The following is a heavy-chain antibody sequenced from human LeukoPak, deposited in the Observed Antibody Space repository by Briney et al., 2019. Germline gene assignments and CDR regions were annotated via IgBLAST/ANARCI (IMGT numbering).Heavy chain of an antibody. Sequence: GGSLRLSCAASGFTFSSYSMNWVRQARGKGLEWVSSISSSSSYIYYADSVKGRFTISRDNAKNSLYLQMNSLRAEDTAVYYCAREGPITIPSYGMDVWGQGTTVTVSS. CDR2: ISSSSSYI. V-gene: IGHV3-21*01. CDR1: GFTFSSYS. CDR3: AREGPITIPSYGMDV. J-gene: IGHJ6*02. D-gene: IGHD3-10*01.